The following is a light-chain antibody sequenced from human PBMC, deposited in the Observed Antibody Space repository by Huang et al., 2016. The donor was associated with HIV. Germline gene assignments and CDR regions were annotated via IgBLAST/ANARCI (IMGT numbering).Light chain of an antibody. CDR1: QGISSY. CDR2: GAS. V-gene: IGKV1-8*01. J-gene: IGKJ1*01. CDR3: QQYYTYPVT. Sequence: AIRITQSPSSLSASTGDRVTITCRASQGISSYLAWYQQRPGKAPKLLIYGASTLQRGVPSRFSGSGSGTDVTLTISCLQSEDFATYYCQQYYTYPVTFGQGTKVEIK.